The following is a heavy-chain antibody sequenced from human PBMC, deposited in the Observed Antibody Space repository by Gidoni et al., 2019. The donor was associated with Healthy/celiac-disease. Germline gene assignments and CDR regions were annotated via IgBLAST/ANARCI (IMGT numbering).Heavy chain of an antibody. CDR1: GYTFTAYY. Sequence: QVQLVQSGAEVKKPGASVKVSCKAPGYTFTAYYMHWVRPPPGQGLEWRGWINPNSGGNNYAQKVQGWVTMNRETAIRTAYMELSRLGSDDTAVYYCARDRLGARPVVPLTTGAREPWSPSPQDYYGMDVWGQGTTVTVSS. CDR2: INPNSGGN. CDR3: ARDRLGARPVVPLTTGAREPWSPSPQDYYGMDV. V-gene: IGHV1-2*04. J-gene: IGHJ6*02. D-gene: IGHD6-6*01.